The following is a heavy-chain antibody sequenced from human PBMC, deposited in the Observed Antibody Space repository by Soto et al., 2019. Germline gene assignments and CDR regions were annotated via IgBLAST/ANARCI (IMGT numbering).Heavy chain of an antibody. Sequence: PSETLSLTCAVSGHSISSGFYYWGWIRQPPGKGLEWIGSIYHSGSTYYNPSLKSRVSMSVDTSKNQLSLKLSSVTAADTAVYYSAKYGYSSSARFFDKWGQGTRVTVSS. D-gene: IGHD6-13*01. CDR1: GHSISSGFY. V-gene: IGHV4-38-2*01. CDR3: AKYGYSSSARFFDK. J-gene: IGHJ4*02. CDR2: IYHSGST.